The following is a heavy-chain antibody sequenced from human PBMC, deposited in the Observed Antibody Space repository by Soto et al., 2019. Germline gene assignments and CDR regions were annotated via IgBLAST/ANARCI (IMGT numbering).Heavy chain of an antibody. V-gene: IGHV4-59*01. Sequence: PSETLSLTCTVSGGSISSYYWSWIRQPPGEGLEWIGYIYYSGSTNYNPSLKSRVTISVDTSKNQFSLKLSSVTAADTAVYYCASCSYDFWSAYPYYFDYWGQGTLVTVSS. CDR2: IYYSGST. D-gene: IGHD3-3*01. J-gene: IGHJ4*02. CDR1: GGSISSYY. CDR3: ASCSYDFWSAYPYYFDY.